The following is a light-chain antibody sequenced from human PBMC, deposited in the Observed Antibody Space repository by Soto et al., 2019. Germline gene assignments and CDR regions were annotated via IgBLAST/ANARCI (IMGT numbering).Light chain of an antibody. J-gene: IGLJ3*02. CDR1: SSNIGSNA. V-gene: IGLV1-44*01. CDR3: ATWDDSLNGWV. CDR2: SNN. Sequence: QSALTQPPSASGTPGQRVTISCSGSSSNIGSNAVSWYQQLPGTAPKVLIYSNNQRPSGVPDRFSGSKSGTSASLAIGGLQSEDDADYYCATWDDSLNGWVFGGGTKVTVL.